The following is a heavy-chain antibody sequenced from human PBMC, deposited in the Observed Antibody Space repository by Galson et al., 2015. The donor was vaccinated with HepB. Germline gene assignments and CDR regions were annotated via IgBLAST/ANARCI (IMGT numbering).Heavy chain of an antibody. J-gene: IGHJ4*02. CDR3: AIFATDFWSGVVDHDY. CDR2: INPSGGST. Sequence: SVKVSCKASGYTFTSYYMHWVRQAPGQGLEWMGIINPSGGSTSYAQKFQGRVTMTRDTSTSTVYMELSSLRSEDTAVYYCAIFATDFWSGVVDHDYWGQGTLVTVSS. V-gene: IGHV1-46*01. CDR1: GYTFTSYY. D-gene: IGHD3-3*01.